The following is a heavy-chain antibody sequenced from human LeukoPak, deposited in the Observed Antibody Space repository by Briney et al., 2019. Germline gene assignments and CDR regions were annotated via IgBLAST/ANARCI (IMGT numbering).Heavy chain of an antibody. Sequence: GRSLRLSCVASGFTFSSHCMNWVRQAPGKGLEWVAIISSGGSNKYYADSVKGRFTISRDNSENMLYLQMNSLRAEDTAVYYCGRVQRGSSWYIEQWGQGVQVTVSA. CDR3: GRVQRGSSWYIEQ. CDR1: GFTFSSHC. V-gene: IGHV3-30*04. J-gene: IGHJ4*02. D-gene: IGHD6-13*01. CDR2: ISSGGSNK.